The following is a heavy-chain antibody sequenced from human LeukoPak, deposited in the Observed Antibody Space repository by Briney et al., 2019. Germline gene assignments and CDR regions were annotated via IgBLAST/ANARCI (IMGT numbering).Heavy chain of an antibody. V-gene: IGHV4-30-2*01. CDR2: IYHSGST. D-gene: IGHD3-22*01. Sequence: PSQTLSLTCAVSGGRISSGGYSWSWIRQPPGKGLEWIGYIYHSGSTYYNPSLKSRVTISVDRSKNQFSLKLSSVTAADTAVYYCARDQGYYDSSGYPSDAFDIWGQGTMVTVSS. J-gene: IGHJ3*02. CDR1: GGRISSGGYS. CDR3: ARDQGYYDSSGYPSDAFDI.